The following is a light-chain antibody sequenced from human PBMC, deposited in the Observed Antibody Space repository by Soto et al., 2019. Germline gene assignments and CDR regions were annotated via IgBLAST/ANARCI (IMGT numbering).Light chain of an antibody. J-gene: IGLJ1*01. V-gene: IGLV1-44*01. CDR1: SSNIRSYT. Sequence: QSVLTRPPSASGTPGQRVTISCSGSSSNIRSYTVNWYKQLPGTAPKLLIYSNDRRPSRVPDRFSGSKSGTSASLAISGLQSEDEADYYCAAWDDSLNGYVFGTGTKVTVL. CDR3: AAWDDSLNGYV. CDR2: SND.